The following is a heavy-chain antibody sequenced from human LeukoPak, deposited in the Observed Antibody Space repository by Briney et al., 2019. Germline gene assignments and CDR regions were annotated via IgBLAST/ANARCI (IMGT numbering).Heavy chain of an antibody. J-gene: IGHJ6*04. V-gene: IGHV4-39*01. CDR2: IYYSEST. D-gene: IGHD4-23*01. CDR3: ARHPSMTTVVMDV. Sequence: SETLSLTCTVSGGSISSRSYYWGGIRQPPGKGREWVGSIYYSESTYYNPSLKRRVNISVETSKNQFSLKLSSVTAADTAMYYCARHPSMTTVVMDVWGKGTTVTVSS. CDR1: GGSISSRSYY.